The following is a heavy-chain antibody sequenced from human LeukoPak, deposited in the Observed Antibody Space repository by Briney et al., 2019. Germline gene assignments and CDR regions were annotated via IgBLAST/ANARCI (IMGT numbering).Heavy chain of an antibody. CDR1: GGSFSGYY. CDR2: INHSGST. J-gene: IGHJ4*02. V-gene: IGHV4-34*01. CDR3: ARGRRVNPFDY. D-gene: IGHD3-10*01. Sequence: SETLSLTCAVYGGSFSGYYWSWIRQPPGKGLEWIGEINHSGSTNYNPSLKSRVTISVDTSKNQFSLKLSSVTAADTAVYYCARGRRVNPFDYWGQGTLVTVSS.